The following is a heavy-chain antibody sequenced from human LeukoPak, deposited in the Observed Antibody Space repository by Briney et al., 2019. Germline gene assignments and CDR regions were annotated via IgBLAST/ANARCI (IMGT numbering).Heavy chain of an antibody. Sequence: GGSLRLSCAASGFTFSSYNMNWVRQAPGKGREWVSSISSSSSYMYYSDSVKGRFTISRDNAKNSLYLQMNSLRVEDTAVYYCARDGQWLGYSGQGTLVTASS. CDR3: ARDGQWLGY. V-gene: IGHV3-21*01. J-gene: IGHJ4*02. D-gene: IGHD6-19*01. CDR1: GFTFSSYN. CDR2: ISSSSSYM.